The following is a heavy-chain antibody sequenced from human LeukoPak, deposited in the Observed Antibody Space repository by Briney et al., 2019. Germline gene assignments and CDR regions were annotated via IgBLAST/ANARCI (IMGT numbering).Heavy chain of an antibody. CDR1: GFTFSSYS. CDR2: ISSSSSYI. Sequence: AGGSLRLSCAASGFTFSSYSMNWVRQAPGKGLEWVSSISSSSSYIYYADSVKGRFTISRDNAKNSLYLEMNSLGAEDTAVYYCARRTQIDYWGQGTLVTVSS. V-gene: IGHV3-21*01. CDR3: ARRTQIDY. D-gene: IGHD3/OR15-3a*01. J-gene: IGHJ4*02.